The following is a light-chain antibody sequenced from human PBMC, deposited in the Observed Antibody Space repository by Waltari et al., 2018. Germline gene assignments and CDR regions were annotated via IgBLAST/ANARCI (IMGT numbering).Light chain of an antibody. Sequence: EIVLTQSPATLSLSPGERATLSCRASQSVSYYLAWYQQRPGQAPSLRIYDTSHRATGSPDRFSGSGSETDFTLTISSLEPEDFAVYYCQQRRNWPLTFGGGTKVEIK. CDR2: DTS. CDR1: QSVSYY. CDR3: QQRRNWPLT. J-gene: IGKJ4*01. V-gene: IGKV3-11*01.